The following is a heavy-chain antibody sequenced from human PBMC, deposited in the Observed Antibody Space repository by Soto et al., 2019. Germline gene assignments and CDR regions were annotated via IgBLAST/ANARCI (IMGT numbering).Heavy chain of an antibody. V-gene: IGHV3-33*01. CDR1: GFTFSSYG. CDR2: IWYDGSNK. Sequence: GGSLRLSCAASGFTFSSYGMHWVRQAPGKGLEWVAVIWYDGSNKYYADSVKGRFTISRDNSKNTLYLQMNSLRAEDTAVYYCARGLGYCSGGSCYSPYYYYYYGMDVWGQGTTVTVSS. D-gene: IGHD2-15*01. CDR3: ARGLGYCSGGSCYSPYYYYYYGMDV. J-gene: IGHJ6*02.